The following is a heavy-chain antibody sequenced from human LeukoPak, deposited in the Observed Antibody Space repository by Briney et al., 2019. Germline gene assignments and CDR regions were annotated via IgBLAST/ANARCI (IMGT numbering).Heavy chain of an antibody. J-gene: IGHJ4*02. Sequence: GGSLRLSCAASGFTFSSYAMSWVRQAPGKGLEWVSAISGSGGSTYYADSVKGRFTISRDNSKNTLYLQMNSLRAEDTAVYYCANVLLWFGELLSDDYWGQGTLVTVSS. V-gene: IGHV3-23*01. CDR1: GFTFSSYA. CDR3: ANVLLWFGELLSDDY. D-gene: IGHD3-10*01. CDR2: ISGSGGST.